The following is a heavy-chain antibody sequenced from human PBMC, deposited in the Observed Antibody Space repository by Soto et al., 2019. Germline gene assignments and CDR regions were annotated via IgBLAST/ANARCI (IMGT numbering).Heavy chain of an antibody. Sequence: SETLSLTCAVSCGSISSGGYSWSWIRQPPGKGLEWIGYIYHSGSTYYNPSLKSRVTISVDTSKNQFSLKLSSVTAADTAVYYCARVWGSYRYTLGPRSDAFDIWGQGTMVTVSS. CDR1: CGSISSGGYS. J-gene: IGHJ3*02. D-gene: IGHD3-16*02. CDR2: IYHSGST. V-gene: IGHV4-30-2*02. CDR3: ARVWGSYRYTLGPRSDAFDI.